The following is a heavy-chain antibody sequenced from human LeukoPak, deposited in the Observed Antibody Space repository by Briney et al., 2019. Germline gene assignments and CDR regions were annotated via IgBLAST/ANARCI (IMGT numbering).Heavy chain of an antibody. D-gene: IGHD3-10*01. V-gene: IGHV2-5*01. CDR1: GFSLSTSGVG. J-gene: IGHJ5*02. CDR3: AHRHYGYYGSGICWFDP. CDR2: IYWNDDK. Sequence: SGPTLVKPTQTLTLTCTFSGFSLSTSGVGVGWIRQPPGKALEWLALIYWNDDKRYSPSLKSRLTITKDTSKNQVVLTMTNMDPVDTATYYCAHRHYGYYGSGICWFDPWGQGTLVTVSS.